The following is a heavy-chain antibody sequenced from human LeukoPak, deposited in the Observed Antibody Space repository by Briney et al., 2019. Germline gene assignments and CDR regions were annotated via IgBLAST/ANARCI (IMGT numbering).Heavy chain of an antibody. V-gene: IGHV5-51*01. Sequence: GESLKISCKGYGYSFTNYWIGWVRQMPGKGLERMGIIYPGDSDTRYSPSFQGQVTISADKSISTAYLQWSSLKASDTAMYYCARHHYDSSGYWPDFDPWGQGTLVTVSS. CDR2: IYPGDSDT. CDR3: ARHHYDSSGYWPDFDP. J-gene: IGHJ5*02. D-gene: IGHD3-22*01. CDR1: GYSFTNYW.